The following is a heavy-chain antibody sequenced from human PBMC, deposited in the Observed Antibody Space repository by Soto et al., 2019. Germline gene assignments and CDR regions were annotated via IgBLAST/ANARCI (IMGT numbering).Heavy chain of an antibody. CDR1: GYTFTSYD. CDR2: MNPNIGNT. CDR3: ARGEYSSSSQNY. D-gene: IGHD6-6*01. Sequence: ASVKVSCKASGYTFTSYDINWVRQATGQGLEWMGWMNPNIGNTGYAQKFQGRVTMTRNTSISTAYMELSSLRSEDTAVYYCARGEYSSSSQNYWGQGTLVTVSS. V-gene: IGHV1-8*01. J-gene: IGHJ4*02.